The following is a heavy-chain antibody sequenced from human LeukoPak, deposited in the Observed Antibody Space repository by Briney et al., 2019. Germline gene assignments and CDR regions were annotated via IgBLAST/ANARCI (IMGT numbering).Heavy chain of an antibody. Sequence: ASVTVSCKTSGYTFTMYGVSWVRQAPGRGLQWLGWISPRNGNTAYAQDLQGRVTITTDTSTTTAYLELRSLRSDDTAIYYCARDLNYVTLGYNILADVGYYFDYWGQGSLVTVSS. CDR1: GYTFTMYG. CDR3: ARDLNYVTLGYNILADVGYYFDY. CDR2: ISPRNGNT. J-gene: IGHJ4*02. D-gene: IGHD3-9*01. V-gene: IGHV1-18*01.